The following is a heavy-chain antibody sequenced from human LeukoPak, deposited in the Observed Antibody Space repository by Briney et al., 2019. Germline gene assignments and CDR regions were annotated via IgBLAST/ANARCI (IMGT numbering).Heavy chain of an antibody. Sequence: SETLSLTCTVSGGSISSYYWSWIRQPPGKGLEWIGYIYYSGSTNYNPSPKSRVTISVDTSKNQFSLKLSSVTAADTAVYYCARSLYYGSGSYDYWGQGTLVTVSS. V-gene: IGHV4-59*01. J-gene: IGHJ4*02. CDR2: IYYSGST. CDR3: ARSLYYGSGSYDY. CDR1: GGSISSYY. D-gene: IGHD3-10*01.